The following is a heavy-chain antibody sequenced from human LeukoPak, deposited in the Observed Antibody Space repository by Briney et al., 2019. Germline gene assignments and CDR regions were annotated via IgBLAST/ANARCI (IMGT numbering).Heavy chain of an antibody. J-gene: IGHJ6*03. D-gene: IGHD6-19*01. CDR3: ARAVTGTGDYYMDV. CDR1: GFTFSNYN. Sequence: PGGSLRLSCAASGFTFSNYNMNWVRQAPGKGLEWVSSISGSSSFIYYADSLKGRFTISRDNAKNSLYLQMNSLRAEDTAVYYCARAVTGTGDYYMDVWGKGTTVTVSS. V-gene: IGHV3-21*01. CDR2: ISGSSSFI.